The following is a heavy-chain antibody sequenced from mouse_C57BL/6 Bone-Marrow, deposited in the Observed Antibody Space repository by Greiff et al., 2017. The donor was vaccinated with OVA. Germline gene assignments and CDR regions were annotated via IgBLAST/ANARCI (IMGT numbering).Heavy chain of an antibody. CDR3: ARHGDGTGYYAMDY. Sequence: EVHLVESGGGLVQPGGSLKLSCAASGFTFSDYYMYWVRQTPEQRLEWVAYISNGGGSTYYPDTVKGRFTISRDNAKNTLYLQMSRLKSEDTAMYYCARHGDGTGYYAMDYWGQGTSVTVSS. V-gene: IGHV5-12*01. J-gene: IGHJ4*01. D-gene: IGHD2-3*01. CDR2: ISNGGGST. CDR1: GFTFSDYY.